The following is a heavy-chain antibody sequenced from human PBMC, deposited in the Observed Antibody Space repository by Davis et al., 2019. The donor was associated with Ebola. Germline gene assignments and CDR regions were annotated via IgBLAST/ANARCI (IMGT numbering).Heavy chain of an antibody. D-gene: IGHD6-19*01. CDR2: IYHSGST. CDR1: GGSISSGGYS. Sequence: SETLSLTCAVSGGSISSGGYSWSWIRQPPGKGLEWIGYIYHSGSTYYNPSLKSRVTISVDTSKNQFSLKLSSVTAADTAVYYCARGIAVAVANWFDPWGQGTLVTVSS. V-gene: IGHV4-30-2*01. CDR3: ARGIAVAVANWFDP. J-gene: IGHJ5*02.